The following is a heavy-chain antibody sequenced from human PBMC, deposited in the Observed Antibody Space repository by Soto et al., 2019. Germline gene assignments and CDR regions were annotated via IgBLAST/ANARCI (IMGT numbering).Heavy chain of an antibody. CDR2: INHSGST. CDR1: GGSFSGYY. Sequence: SETLSLTCAVYGGSFSGYYWSWIRQPPGKGLEWIGEINHSGSTNYNPSLKSRVTISVDTSKNQFSLKLSSVTAADTAVYYCARREGYSSSWYYFDYWGQGTLVTV. CDR3: ARREGYSSSWYYFDY. D-gene: IGHD6-13*01. J-gene: IGHJ4*02. V-gene: IGHV4-34*01.